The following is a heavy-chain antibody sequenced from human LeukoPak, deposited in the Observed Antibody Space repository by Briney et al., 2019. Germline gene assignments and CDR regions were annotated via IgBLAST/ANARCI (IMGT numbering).Heavy chain of an antibody. V-gene: IGHV3-48*03. CDR2: ISTSGSTI. CDR1: GFTFSNFE. D-gene: IGHD6-13*01. Sequence: GGSLRLSCGVSGFTFSNFEMNWVRQAPGKGLEWISYISTSGSTIYYADSVKGRFTTSRDNAKNSLYLQMNSLRVEDTAIYYCARETAAINFDYWGQGTLVTVSS. CDR3: ARETAAINFDY. J-gene: IGHJ4*02.